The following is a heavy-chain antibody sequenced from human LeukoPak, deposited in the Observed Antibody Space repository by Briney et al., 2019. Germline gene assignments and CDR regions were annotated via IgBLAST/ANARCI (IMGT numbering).Heavy chain of an antibody. CDR2: ISSSSSYI. CDR3: ARDTVVPAAFDY. J-gene: IGHJ4*02. V-gene: IGHV3-21*01. Sequence: GGSLRLSCAAFGFTFSSYSMNWVRQAPGKGLEWVSSISSSSSYIYYADSVKGRFTISRDNAKNSLYLQMNSLRAEDTAVYYCARDTVVPAAFDYWGQGTLVTVSS. CDR1: GFTFSSYS. D-gene: IGHD2-2*01.